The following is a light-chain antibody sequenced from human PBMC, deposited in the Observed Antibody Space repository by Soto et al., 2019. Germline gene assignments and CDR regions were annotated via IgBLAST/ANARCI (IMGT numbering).Light chain of an antibody. CDR2: DAS. J-gene: IGKJ2*01. CDR3: QQYNSYSPLYT. Sequence: DIQMTQSPSTLSASVGDRVTITCRASQSISSWLAWYQQKPGKAPKLLIYDASSLESGVPSRFSVSGSGPEFTLTIGSLQPDDFATYYSQQYNSYSPLYTFGQGTTLEIK. CDR1: QSISSW. V-gene: IGKV1-5*01.